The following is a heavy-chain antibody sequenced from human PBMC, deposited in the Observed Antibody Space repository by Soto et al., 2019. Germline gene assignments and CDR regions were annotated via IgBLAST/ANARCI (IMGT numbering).Heavy chain of an antibody. J-gene: IGHJ4*02. CDR3: SRGYPPRDQLGNLPGAF. CDR2: INPSGGST. V-gene: IGHV1-46*03. CDR1: GYTFTSYY. Sequence: QVQLVQSGAEVMQPGASVKVSCKASGYTFTSYYIQWVRQAPGQGLEWMGIINPSGGSTNYDQKFQGRVTMTRDTSTSTVYMELSSLRSEDTAIYYCSRGYPPRDQLGNLPGAFWGQGTLVTVSS. D-gene: IGHD1-1*01.